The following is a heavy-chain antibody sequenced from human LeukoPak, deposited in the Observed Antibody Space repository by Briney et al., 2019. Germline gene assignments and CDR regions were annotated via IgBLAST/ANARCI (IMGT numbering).Heavy chain of an antibody. V-gene: IGHV1-2*02. Sequence: ASVKVSCKASGYSFTAYYMHWVRQAPGQGLEWMGWINPNSGGTNYAQKFQGRVTMTKDTSISTAYMELSRLRSDDTAVYYCASGRDIVVVPAGYMDVWGKGTTVTVSS. CDR1: GYSFTAYY. CDR2: INPNSGGT. D-gene: IGHD2-2*01. CDR3: ASGRDIVVVPAGYMDV. J-gene: IGHJ6*03.